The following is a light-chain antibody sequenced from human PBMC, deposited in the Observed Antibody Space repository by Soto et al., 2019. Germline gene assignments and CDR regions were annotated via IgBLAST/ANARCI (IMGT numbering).Light chain of an antibody. Sequence: DIQLTQSPSFLSASVGDRVTITCRASQGISSYLAWYQQKPGKAPKLLIYAASTLQSGVPSRFSGSGSGTEFTLTTRSLQPEDCATYYRQQLNSYPRTFGGGTNVEIK. V-gene: IGKV1-9*01. J-gene: IGKJ4*01. CDR3: QQLNSYPRT. CDR2: AAS. CDR1: QGISSY.